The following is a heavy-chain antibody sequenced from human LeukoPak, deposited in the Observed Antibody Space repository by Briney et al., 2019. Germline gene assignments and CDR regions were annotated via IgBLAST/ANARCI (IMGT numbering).Heavy chain of an antibody. CDR2: IYDSGST. V-gene: IGHV4-39*07. D-gene: IGHD2-15*01. J-gene: IGHJ4*02. Sequence: SETLSLTCTVSGGSIRSSYYYWGWIRQPPGKGLEWIGSIYDSGSTNYNPSLKSRVTISVDTSKNQFSLKLSSVTAADTAVYYCASGYCSGGSCYAVEYWGQGTLVTVSS. CDR1: GGSIRSSYYY. CDR3: ASGYCSGGSCYAVEY.